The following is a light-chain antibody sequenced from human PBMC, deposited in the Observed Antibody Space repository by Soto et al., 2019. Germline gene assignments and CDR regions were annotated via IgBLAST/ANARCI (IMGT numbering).Light chain of an antibody. CDR2: DAS. V-gene: IGKV1-5*01. CDR3: QQYNDYWT. CDR1: QSITTW. Sequence: DIEISQCPSTLSASVGDRVVITGRASQSITTWLAWYKQKPGKAPKLLIYDASSLESGVPSRFSGSGSGTEFTLTIRSLKPDDFATYYCQQYNDYWTFGQGTKVDI. J-gene: IGKJ1*01.